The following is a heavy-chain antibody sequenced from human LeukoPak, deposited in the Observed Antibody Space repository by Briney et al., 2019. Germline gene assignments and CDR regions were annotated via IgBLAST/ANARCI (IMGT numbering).Heavy chain of an antibody. V-gene: IGHV4-39*01. Sequence: PSETLSLTCTVSGGSISSSSYYWGWIRQPPGKGLEWIGSIYYSGSTYYNPSLKSRVTISVDTSKNQFSLKLSSVTAADTAVYYCARASNWFDPWGQGTLVTVSS. CDR2: IYYSGST. J-gene: IGHJ5*02. CDR3: ARASNWFDP. CDR1: GGSISSSSYY.